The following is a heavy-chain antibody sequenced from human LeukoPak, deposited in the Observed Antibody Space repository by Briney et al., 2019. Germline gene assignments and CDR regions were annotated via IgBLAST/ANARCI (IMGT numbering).Heavy chain of an antibody. Sequence: PSETLSLTCTVSGGSISSSMYYWGWIRQSPGGGLEWIGNILYSGSTYYNPSLNSRVTMSVDTSKNQFSLKLSSVTAADTAAYFCARERVHYLRAGVFDYWGQGALVTVSS. CDR3: ARERVHYLRAGVFDY. V-gene: IGHV4-39*07. D-gene: IGHD2-2*01. CDR2: ILYSGST. CDR1: GGSISSSMYY. J-gene: IGHJ4*02.